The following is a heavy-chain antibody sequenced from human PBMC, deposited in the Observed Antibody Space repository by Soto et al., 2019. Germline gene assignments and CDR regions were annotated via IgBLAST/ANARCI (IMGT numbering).Heavy chain of an antibody. Sequence: PGGSLRLSCSASGFTFSSYAMHWVRQAPGKGLEYVSAISSNGGSTYYADSVKGRFTISRDNSKNTLYLQMSSLRAEDTAVYYCVKDKESSSWFYGIDVWGQGTTVTVSS. CDR3: VKDKESSSWFYGIDV. J-gene: IGHJ6*02. CDR1: GFTFSSYA. CDR2: ISSNGGST. D-gene: IGHD6-13*01. V-gene: IGHV3-64D*06.